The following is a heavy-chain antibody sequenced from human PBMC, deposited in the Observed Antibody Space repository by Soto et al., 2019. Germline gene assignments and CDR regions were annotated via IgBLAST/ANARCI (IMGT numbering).Heavy chain of an antibody. CDR1: GFSFSSYA. J-gene: IGHJ4*02. D-gene: IGHD2-15*01. Sequence: EVQLLESGGGLVQPGGSLRLSCAASGFSFSSYAMGWVRQAPGTGLEWVSVIYGSGGDTSFADSVKGRFTISRDNSKNTRYLHMKSVRAEDTARYYCVTETVAAAYVETSPFDFWGQGTLVTSS. CDR2: IYGSGGDT. V-gene: IGHV3-23*01. CDR3: VTETVAAAYVETSPFDF.